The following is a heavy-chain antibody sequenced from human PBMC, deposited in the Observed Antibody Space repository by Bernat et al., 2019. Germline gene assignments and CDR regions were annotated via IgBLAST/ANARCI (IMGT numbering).Heavy chain of an antibody. CDR2: IWGDGGKE. CDR3: ARTFDTYYMDV. CDR1: GFTFSTYG. J-gene: IGHJ6*03. V-gene: IGHV3-33*01. Sequence: QVHLVESGGGVVQPGRSLRLSCAASGFTFSTYGMHWVRQAPGRGLEWMAVIWGDGGKEYYADSVKGRFTISRDNSKNTLYLQMNSLRADDTAIYYSARTFDTYYMDVWGKGTTVTVSS.